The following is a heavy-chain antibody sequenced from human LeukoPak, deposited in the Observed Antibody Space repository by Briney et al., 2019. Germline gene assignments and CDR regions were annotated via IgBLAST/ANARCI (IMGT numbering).Heavy chain of an antibody. CDR2: INPNSGGT. V-gene: IGHV1-2*06. Sequence: GASVKVSCKASGYTFTGYYMHWVRQAPGQGLEWMGRINPNSGGTNYAQKFQGRVTMTRDTSISTAYMELSRLRYDDTAVYYCARDPEYSYGFDYWGQGTLVTVSS. J-gene: IGHJ4*02. D-gene: IGHD5-18*01. CDR1: GYTFTGYY. CDR3: ARDPEYSYGFDY.